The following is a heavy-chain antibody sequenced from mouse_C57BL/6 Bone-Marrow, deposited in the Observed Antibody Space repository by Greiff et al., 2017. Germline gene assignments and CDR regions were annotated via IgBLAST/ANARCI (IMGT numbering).Heavy chain of an antibody. V-gene: IGHV1-81*01. J-gene: IGHJ4*01. CDR3: ARYPYYYGSGYYYAVDY. D-gene: IGHD1-1*01. Sequence: QVQLQQSGAELARPGASVKLSCKASGYTFTSYGISWVKQRTGQGLEWIGEIYPRSGNTYYNEKFKGKATLTADKSSSTAYMELRSLTSEDSAVYCCARYPYYYGSGYYYAVDYWGQGTSVTVSS. CDR1: GYTFTSYG. CDR2: IYPRSGNT.